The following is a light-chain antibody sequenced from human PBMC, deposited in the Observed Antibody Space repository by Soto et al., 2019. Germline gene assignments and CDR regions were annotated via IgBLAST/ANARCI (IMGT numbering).Light chain of an antibody. J-gene: IGKJ2*01. CDR1: QSLSGW. V-gene: IGKV1-5*01. CDR3: QQYDTYYT. Sequence: DIQLTQTPSTLSASIGDRVTITSRASQSLSGWLAWYQQKPGKAPTLLIYDVSRLESGVPSRFSGSGSGTEFTLTINSLQPDDFATYYCQQYDTYYTFGQGTKVDI. CDR2: DVS.